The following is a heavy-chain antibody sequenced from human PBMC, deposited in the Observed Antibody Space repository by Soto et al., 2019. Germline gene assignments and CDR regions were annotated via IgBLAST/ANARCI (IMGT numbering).Heavy chain of an antibody. D-gene: IGHD3-3*01. Sequence: ASVKVSCKASGYTFTSYGISWVRQAPGQGLEWMGWISAYNGNTNYAQKLQGRVTITTDTSTSTAYMELRSLRSDDTAVYYCARHLIFGFYGMDVWGQGTTVTVSS. V-gene: IGHV1-18*01. CDR1: GYTFTSYG. J-gene: IGHJ6*02. CDR2: ISAYNGNT. CDR3: ARHLIFGFYGMDV.